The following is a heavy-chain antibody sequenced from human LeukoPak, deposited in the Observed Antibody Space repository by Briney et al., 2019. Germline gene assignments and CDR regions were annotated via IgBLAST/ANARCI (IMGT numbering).Heavy chain of an antibody. J-gene: IGHJ3*02. Sequence: PSETLSLTCTVSGGSISSGGYYWSWIRQHPGKGLEWIGYIYYSGSTYYNPSLKSRVTISVDTSKNQFSLKLSSVTAADTAVYYCARELYSSGWYRLDDAFDIWGQGTTVTVSS. CDR1: GGSISSGGYY. D-gene: IGHD6-19*01. V-gene: IGHV4-31*03. CDR2: IYYSGST. CDR3: ARELYSSGWYRLDDAFDI.